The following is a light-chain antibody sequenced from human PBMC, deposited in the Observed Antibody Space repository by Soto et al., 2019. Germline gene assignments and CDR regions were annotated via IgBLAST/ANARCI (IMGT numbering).Light chain of an antibody. J-gene: IGKJ2*01. CDR1: QSVTFY. Sequence: EIVLTHSPATLSLSPGQRATLSCSASQSVTFYLAWYQQKPGQAPRLLIYDTSNRATGIPARFSGSGSGTEFTLTISSLEPGDFAVYYCQQRGTWPPTFGQGTKLEIK. CDR3: QQRGTWPPT. CDR2: DTS. V-gene: IGKV3-11*01.